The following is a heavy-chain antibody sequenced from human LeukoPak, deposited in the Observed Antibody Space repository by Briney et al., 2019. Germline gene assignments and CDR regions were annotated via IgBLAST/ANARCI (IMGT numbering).Heavy chain of an antibody. D-gene: IGHD6-19*01. J-gene: IGHJ4*02. CDR3: VTSSSGSTLFFEY. CDR1: RFSFSTYA. V-gene: IGHV3-23*01. Sequence: GGSLGFSGEAPRFSFSTYALTWVRQAQGKGLEWVSTIDTSGFTTYYADSVKGRFIVSRDNSKNTLYLRLNSLRAEDTALYYCVTSSSGSTLFFEYWGQGTLVTASS. CDR2: IDTSGFTT.